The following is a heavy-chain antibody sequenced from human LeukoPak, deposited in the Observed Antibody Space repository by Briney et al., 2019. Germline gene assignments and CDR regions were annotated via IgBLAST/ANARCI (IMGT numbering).Heavy chain of an antibody. CDR3: ARLTGAFDI. CDR2: ISYDESKK. D-gene: IGHD1-14*01. J-gene: IGHJ3*02. V-gene: IGHV3-30*03. Sequence: PGGSLRLSCAASGFTFSGYWMSWVRQAPGKGLEWVAIISYDESKKDHADSVKGRFTISRDNSKNTLYLQMNSLRAEDTAVYYCARLTGAFDIWGQGTMVTVSS. CDR1: GFTFSGYW.